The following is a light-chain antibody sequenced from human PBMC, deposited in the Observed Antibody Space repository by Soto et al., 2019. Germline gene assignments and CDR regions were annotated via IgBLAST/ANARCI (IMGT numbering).Light chain of an antibody. J-gene: IGKJ4*01. V-gene: IGKV1-39*01. CDR1: QSISSY. CDR3: QQSYSTPRLT. Sequence: DIQMTQSPSSLSASVGDRVTITCRASQSISSYLNWYQQKPGKAPKLLIYAASSLQSGVPSRFSGSGSWTDFTLTIISLQPEDFATYYCQQSYSTPRLTFGGGTKVEIK. CDR2: AAS.